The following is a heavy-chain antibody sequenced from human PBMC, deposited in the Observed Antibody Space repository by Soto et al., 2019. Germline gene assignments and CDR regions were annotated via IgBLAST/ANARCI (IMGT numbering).Heavy chain of an antibody. Sequence: QVQLVQSGAEVKKPGSSVKVSCKASGGTFSSYAISWVRQAPGQGLEWMGGIIPIVGTANYAQKFQGRVTFTADESTSTAYMELSSLRSEDTAVYYCAGVVTRNYYFDYWGQGTLVTVSS. CDR3: AGVVTRNYYFDY. J-gene: IGHJ4*02. CDR2: IIPIVGTA. V-gene: IGHV1-69*01. D-gene: IGHD5-18*01. CDR1: GGTFSSYA.